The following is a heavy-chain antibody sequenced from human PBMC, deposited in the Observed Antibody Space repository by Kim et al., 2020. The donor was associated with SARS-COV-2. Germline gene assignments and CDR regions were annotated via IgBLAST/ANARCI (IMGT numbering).Heavy chain of an antibody. Sequence: ASVKVSCKASGLAPYSYLHWVRQAPGQGLEWMGILKSRDGDTTFAQKFQGRVTMTWDTSTTTLYMELSSLSSDDTAVYYCARDPVKNSGLHASVGDFWGQGTLVTVSS. CDR2: LKSRDGDT. CDR3: ARDPVKNSGLHASVGDF. D-gene: IGHD5-12*01. V-gene: IGHV1-46*01. J-gene: IGHJ4*02. CDR1: GLAPYSY.